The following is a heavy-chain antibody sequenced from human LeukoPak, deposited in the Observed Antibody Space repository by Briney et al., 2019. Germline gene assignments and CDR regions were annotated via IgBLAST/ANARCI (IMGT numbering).Heavy chain of an antibody. Sequence: PSETLSLTCTVSGGSISSSCDYWGWIRQPPGKGLVWIGNIYDSGSTYYNPSLKSHVTISVYTYKTQFSMKLTTVTAAAPAVHYCARIVGTSDYWGEGALVTVSS. CDR3: ARIVGTSDY. CDR1: GGSISSSCDY. CDR2: IYDSGST. D-gene: IGHD1-26*01. J-gene: IGHJ4*02. V-gene: IGHV4-39*01.